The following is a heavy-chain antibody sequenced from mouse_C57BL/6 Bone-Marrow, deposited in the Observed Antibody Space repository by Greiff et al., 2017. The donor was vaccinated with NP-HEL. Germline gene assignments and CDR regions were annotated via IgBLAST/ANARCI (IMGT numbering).Heavy chain of an antibody. CDR3: ARSRVVAGRGTYAMDD. J-gene: IGHJ4*01. V-gene: IGHV1-55*01. Sequence: QVQLQQPGAELVKPGASVKMSCKASGYTFTSYWITWVKQRPGQGLEWIGDIYPGSGSTNYNEKFKSKATLTVDTSSSTAYMQLSSLTSENSAVYYCARSRVVAGRGTYAMDDWGQGTSVTVSS. CDR2: IYPGSGST. D-gene: IGHD1-1*01. CDR1: GYTFTSYW.